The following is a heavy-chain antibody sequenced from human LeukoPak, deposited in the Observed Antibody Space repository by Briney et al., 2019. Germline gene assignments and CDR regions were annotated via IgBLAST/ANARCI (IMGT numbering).Heavy chain of an antibody. D-gene: IGHD3/OR15-3a*01. Sequence: SETLSLTCTVSGGSITAYYWSWIRRPAGKGLEWIGRISGRGSTSYNPSLRSRVTMSVDTSKDQFSLKLSSVTAADTAVYYCARDGLDNFYYYMDVWGKGTTVTVSS. CDR2: ISGRGST. CDR1: GGSITAYY. CDR3: ARDGLDNFYYYMDV. V-gene: IGHV4-4*07. J-gene: IGHJ6*03.